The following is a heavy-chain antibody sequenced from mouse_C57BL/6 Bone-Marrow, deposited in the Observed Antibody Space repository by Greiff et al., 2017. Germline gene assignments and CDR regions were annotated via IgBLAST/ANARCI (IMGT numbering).Heavy chain of an antibody. D-gene: IGHD2-1*01. CDR3: ATLYYGNYGGFAY. V-gene: IGHV1-81*01. CDR2: IYPRSGNT. Sequence: QVHVKQSGAELARPGASVKLSCKASGYTFTSYGISWVKQSTGQGLEWIGEIYPRSGNTYYNEKFKGKAKLTADKSSSTAYMELRSLTSEDSAVYFCATLYYGNYGGFAYWGQGTLVTVSA. CDR1: GYTFTSYG. J-gene: IGHJ3*01.